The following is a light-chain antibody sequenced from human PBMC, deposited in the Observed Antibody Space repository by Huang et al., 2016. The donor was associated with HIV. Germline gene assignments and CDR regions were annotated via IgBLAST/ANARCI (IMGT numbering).Light chain of an antibody. CDR1: QDVRSY. Sequence: IQLTQFPSSLSASVGDRVTITCRASQDVRSYVTWYQQKPGKAPNLLIYGASTLQSGVPSRCGGSGSVTDFTLAISNLQPEDFAVYYCQQLNSYPLTFGGGTKVEMK. CDR3: QQLNSYPLT. J-gene: IGKJ4*01. CDR2: GAS. V-gene: IGKV1-9*01.